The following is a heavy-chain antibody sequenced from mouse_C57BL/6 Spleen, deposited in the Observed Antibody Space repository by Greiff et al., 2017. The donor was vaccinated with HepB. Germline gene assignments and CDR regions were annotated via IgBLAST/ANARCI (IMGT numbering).Heavy chain of an antibody. J-gene: IGHJ4*01. CDR3: AATVGFSGMDY. Sequence: EVQLVESGGGLVKPGGSLKLSCAASGFTFSDYGMHWVRQAPEKGLEWVAYISSGSSTNYYADTVKGRFTLSRDKAKNTLFLQMASLRSEDTAMYYCAATVGFSGMDYWGQGTSVTVSS. V-gene: IGHV5-17*01. CDR1: GFTFSDYG. D-gene: IGHD1-1*01. CDR2: ISSGSSTN.